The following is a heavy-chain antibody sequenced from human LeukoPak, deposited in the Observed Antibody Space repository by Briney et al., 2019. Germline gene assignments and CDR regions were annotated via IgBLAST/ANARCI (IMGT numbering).Heavy chain of an antibody. V-gene: IGHV4-39*01. CDR3: ARHQKVVVVAARLNWFDP. D-gene: IGHD2-15*01. Sequence: PSETLSLTCTVSGGSISSSSYYWGWIRQPPGKGLEWIGSIYYSGSTYYNPSLKSRVTITVYTSKTQFSLKLSYVTAADTAVYYCARHQKVVVVAARLNWFDPWGQGTLVTVSS. CDR1: GGSISSSSYY. CDR2: IYYSGST. J-gene: IGHJ5*02.